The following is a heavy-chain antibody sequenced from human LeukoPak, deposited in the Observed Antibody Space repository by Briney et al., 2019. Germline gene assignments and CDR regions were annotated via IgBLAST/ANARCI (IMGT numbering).Heavy chain of an antibody. V-gene: IGHV4-59*08. D-gene: IGHD6-13*01. CDR3: ARAVAAAGIYYYYYMDV. CDR2: IYYSGST. J-gene: IGHJ6*03. CDR1: GGSISSYY. Sequence: SETLSLTCTVSGGSISSYYWSWIRQPPGKGLEWIGYIYYSGSTNYNPSLKSRVTISVDTSKNQFSLKLSSVTAADTAVYYCARAVAAAGIYYYYYMDVWGKGTTVTVSS.